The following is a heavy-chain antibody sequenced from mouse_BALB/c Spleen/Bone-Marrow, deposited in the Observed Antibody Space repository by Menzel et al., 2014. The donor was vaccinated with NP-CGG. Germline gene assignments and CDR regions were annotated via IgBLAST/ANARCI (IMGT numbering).Heavy chain of an antibody. V-gene: IGHV5-12-2*01. D-gene: IGHD2-14*01. J-gene: IGHJ4*01. CDR1: GFTFSSYS. CDR3: TRHGEVRRFYYALDY. CDR2: ISNGGGST. Sequence: EVKLMESGGGLVQPGGSPKLSCTASGFTFSSYSMSWVRQTPEKRLEWVAYISNGGGSTYYPDAVKGRFTISRDNAKNXLXXQXXXXKPEDTAMYYCTRHGEVRRFYYALDYWGQGTSVTVSS.